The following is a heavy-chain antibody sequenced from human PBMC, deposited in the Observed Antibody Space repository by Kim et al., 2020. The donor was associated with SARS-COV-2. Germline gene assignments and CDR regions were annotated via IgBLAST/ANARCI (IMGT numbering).Heavy chain of an antibody. J-gene: IGHJ6*02. CDR2: INPSGGST. V-gene: IGHV1-46*01. Sequence: ASVKVSCKASGYTFTSYYMHWVRQAPGQGLEWMGIINPSGGSTSYAQKFQGRVTMTRDTSTSTVYMELSSLRSEDTAVYYCARDARLLWFGGLCYGMDVWGQGTTVTVSS. CDR1: GYTFTSYY. CDR3: ARDARLLWFGGLCYGMDV. D-gene: IGHD3-10*01.